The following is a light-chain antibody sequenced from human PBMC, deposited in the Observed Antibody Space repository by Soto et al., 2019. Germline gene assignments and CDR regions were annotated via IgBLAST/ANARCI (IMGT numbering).Light chain of an antibody. CDR1: QSLLHSDGKNY. Sequence: DIFITRSPLSLPVTPGEPASISCRSSQSLLHSDGKNYLDWYVQKPGQSPQLLMYLGSTRAAGVPDRFSGSGSGTDFTLKISRVEADDVGVYYCMQALQSRTFGQGTKVDIK. CDR3: MQALQSRT. CDR2: LGS. V-gene: IGKV2-28*01. J-gene: IGKJ1*01.